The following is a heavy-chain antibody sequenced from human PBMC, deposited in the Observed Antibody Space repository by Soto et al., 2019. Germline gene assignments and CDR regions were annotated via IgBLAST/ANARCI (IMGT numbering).Heavy chain of an antibody. D-gene: IGHD2-8*02. Sequence: GASVKVSCKASGGTFSSYAISWVRQAPGQGLEWMGGIIPIFGTANYAQKFQGRVTITADESTSTAYMELSSLRSEDTAVYYCAGSTVLETGSAPFDFWGQGTLVTVSS. CDR2: IIPIFGTA. V-gene: IGHV1-69*13. CDR3: AGSTVLETGSAPFDF. CDR1: GGTFSSYA. J-gene: IGHJ4*02.